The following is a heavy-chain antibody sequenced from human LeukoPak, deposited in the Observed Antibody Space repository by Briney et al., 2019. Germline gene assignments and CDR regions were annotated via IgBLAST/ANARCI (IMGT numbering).Heavy chain of an antibody. Sequence: SETLSLTCTVSGGSISSSSYYWGWIRQPPGKGLEWIGSIYYSGSTYYNPSLKSRVTISVDTSKNQFSLKLSSVTAADTAVYYCARRDSSGWIYFDYWGQGALVTVSS. D-gene: IGHD6-19*01. CDR2: IYYSGST. CDR3: ARRDSSGWIYFDY. J-gene: IGHJ4*02. CDR1: GGSISSSSYY. V-gene: IGHV4-39*01.